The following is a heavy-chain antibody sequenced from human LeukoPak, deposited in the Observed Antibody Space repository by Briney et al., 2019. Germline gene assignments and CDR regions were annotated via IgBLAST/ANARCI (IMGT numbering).Heavy chain of an antibody. Sequence: VASVKVSCKASGYTFSSYLIHWVRQAPGQRLEWMGWINGGNGNTKYAQKFQDRVTITRDTSASTAYMELSSLRYEDTAVYYCARTYYSASGSYPYWGQGTLVTVSS. CDR3: ARTYYSASGSYPY. D-gene: IGHD3-10*01. J-gene: IGHJ4*02. CDR2: INGGNGNT. CDR1: GYTFSSYL. V-gene: IGHV1-3*01.